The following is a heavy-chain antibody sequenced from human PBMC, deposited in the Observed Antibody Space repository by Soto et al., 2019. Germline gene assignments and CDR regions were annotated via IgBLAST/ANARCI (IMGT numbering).Heavy chain of an antibody. Sequence: PGGSLRLSCAASGFTFSDYYMSWIRQAPGKGLEWVSYISSSSSYTNYADSVKGRFTISRDNAKNSLYLQMNSLRAEDTAVYYCAREMYSSSWYGVRYWGQGTLVTVSS. J-gene: IGHJ4*02. CDR3: AREMYSSSWYGVRY. V-gene: IGHV3-11*05. CDR2: ISSSSSYT. CDR1: GFTFSDYY. D-gene: IGHD6-13*01.